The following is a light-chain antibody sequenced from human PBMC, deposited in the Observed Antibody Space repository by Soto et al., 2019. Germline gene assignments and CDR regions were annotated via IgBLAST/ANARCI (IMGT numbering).Light chain of an antibody. CDR2: VAS. V-gene: IGKV3-20*01. Sequence: EILLTQSPATLSLSPGERATLSCRASQSVSSYLAWYQQKPGQAPRLLIYVASSRAPGIPDRLSGSGSGTEFTLTISRMEPEDFAVYYCQQFGSSRSFGQGTRLEIK. J-gene: IGKJ5*01. CDR3: QQFGSSRS. CDR1: QSVSSY.